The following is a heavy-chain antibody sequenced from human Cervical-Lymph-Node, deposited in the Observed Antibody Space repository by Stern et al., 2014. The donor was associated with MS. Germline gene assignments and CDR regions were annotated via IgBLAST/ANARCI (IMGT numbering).Heavy chain of an antibody. CDR1: GFTFSSYG. CDR2: IWYDGSNK. CDR3: ASHPHY. J-gene: IGHJ4*02. V-gene: IGHV3-33*01. Sequence: VQLVESGGGVVQPGRSLRLSCAASGFTFSSYGMHWVRQAPGKGLEWVAVIWYDGSNKNYADSVKGRFTISRDNSKNTLYLQMNSLRAEDTAVYYCASHPHYWGQGTLVTVSS.